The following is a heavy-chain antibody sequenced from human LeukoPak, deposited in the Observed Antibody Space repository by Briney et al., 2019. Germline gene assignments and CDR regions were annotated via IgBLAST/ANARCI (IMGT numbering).Heavy chain of an antibody. CDR1: GGSISSYY. V-gene: IGHV4-59*08. J-gene: IGHJ4*02. D-gene: IGHD5-18*01. Sequence: PSETLSLTCTVSGGSISSYYWSWIRQPPGKGLEWIGHIYYSGSTNYNPSLKSRVTISVDTSKNQFSLKLSSVTAADTAVYYCARRGAEYSYGDLDAGPSPGPVDYWGQGTLVTVSS. CDR2: IYYSGST. CDR3: ARRGAEYSYGDLDAGPSPGPVDY.